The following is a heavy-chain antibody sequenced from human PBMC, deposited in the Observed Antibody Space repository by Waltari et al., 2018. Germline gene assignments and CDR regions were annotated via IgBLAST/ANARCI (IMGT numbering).Heavy chain of an antibody. D-gene: IGHD2-2*01. CDR1: GGSISSYY. V-gene: IGHV4-4*07. J-gene: IGHJ5*02. Sequence: QVQLQESGPGLVKPSETLSLTCTVSGGSISSYYWRWIRQPAGQGLEWIGRIYTSGSTNYNPSLKSRVTMSVDTSKNQFSLKLSSVTAADTAVYYCARGRSYCSSTSCPNWFDPWGQGTLVTVSS. CDR3: ARGRSYCSSTSCPNWFDP. CDR2: IYTSGST.